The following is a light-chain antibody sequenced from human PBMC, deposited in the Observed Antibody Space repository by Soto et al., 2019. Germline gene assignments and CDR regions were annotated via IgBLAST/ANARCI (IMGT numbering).Light chain of an antibody. CDR2: AIS. Sequence: DIQMTQSPSSLSASVGDRVTITCRASQSVTTYLHWYQQKAGEAPKLLIYAISNLQSGVSSRFSGSGSGTDFSLTINTLQPEDFATYYCQQGYSIPWTFGQGTKVDIK. V-gene: IGKV1-39*01. CDR1: QSVTTY. CDR3: QQGYSIPWT. J-gene: IGKJ1*01.